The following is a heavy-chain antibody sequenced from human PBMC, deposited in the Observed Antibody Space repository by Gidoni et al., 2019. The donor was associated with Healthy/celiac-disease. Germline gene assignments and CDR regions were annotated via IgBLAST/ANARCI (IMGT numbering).Heavy chain of an antibody. CDR1: GFTFSSYG. V-gene: IGHV3-30*02. Sequence: QVQLVESGGGVVQPGGSLRLSCAASGFTFSSYGMHWVRQAPGKGLEWVAFIRYDGSNKYYADSVKGRFTISRDNSKNTLYLQMNSLRAEDTAVYYCAKDLPNSSGWGGEYYYYGMDVWGQGTTVTVSS. CDR3: AKDLPNSSGWGGEYYYYGMDV. CDR2: IRYDGSNK. D-gene: IGHD6-19*01. J-gene: IGHJ6*02.